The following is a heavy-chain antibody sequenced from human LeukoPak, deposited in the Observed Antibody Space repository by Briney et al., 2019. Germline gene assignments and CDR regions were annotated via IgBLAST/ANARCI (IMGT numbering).Heavy chain of an antibody. CDR2: TTSSGGGT. CDR3: AKDRPNYYDTSGHYYRRNGDC. CDR1: GFTFSIYA. J-gene: IGHJ4*02. D-gene: IGHD3-22*01. Sequence: PGGSLRLSCAASGFTFSIYAMSWVRQAPGKGLEWVSSTTSSGGGTYYADSVKGRFTISRDNSENTPYLQMNSLRAEDTAVYYCAKDRPNYYDTSGHYYRRNGDCWGQGTLVTVSS. V-gene: IGHV3-23*01.